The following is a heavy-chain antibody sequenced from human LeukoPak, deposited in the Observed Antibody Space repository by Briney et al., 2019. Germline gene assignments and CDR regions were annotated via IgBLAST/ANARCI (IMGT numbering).Heavy chain of an antibody. CDR3: AGRGSTSGSSPLDY. CDR2: ISGSGTTT. D-gene: IGHD2-2*01. CDR1: GFTFRNYA. Sequence: GGSLRLSSAASGFTFRNYAMTWVRQTPGKGLELDSVISGSGTTTYYADSVKGRFTISRDNSNNTLYLQMNSLRAEDTALYYCAGRGSTSGSSPLDYWGQGNLVTVSS. V-gene: IGHV3-23*01. J-gene: IGHJ4*02.